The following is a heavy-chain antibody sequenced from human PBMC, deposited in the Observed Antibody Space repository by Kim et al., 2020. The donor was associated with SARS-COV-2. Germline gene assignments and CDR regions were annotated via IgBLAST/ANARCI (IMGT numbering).Heavy chain of an antibody. Sequence: SETLSLTCTVSGGSISSSSYYWGWIRQPPGKGLEWIGSIYYSGSTYYNPSLKSRVTISVDTSKNQFSLKLSSVTAADTAVYYCASHVDIVATMGGDYWGQGTLVTVSS. J-gene: IGHJ4*02. V-gene: IGHV4-39*01. CDR2: IYYSGST. CDR3: ASHVDIVATMGGDY. D-gene: IGHD5-12*01. CDR1: GGSISSSSYY.